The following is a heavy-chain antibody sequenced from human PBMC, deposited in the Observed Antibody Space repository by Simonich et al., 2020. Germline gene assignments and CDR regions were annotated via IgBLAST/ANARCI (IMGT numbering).Heavy chain of an antibody. Sequence: QVQLVQSGAEVKKPGASVKVSCKASGYTFTSYGIGWGRQAPGQGLEWMGWISASNGNTTYAQKLQGRVTMTTDTSTSTAYMELRSLRSDDTAVYYCARSTTGTTAFDIWGQGTMVTVSS. J-gene: IGHJ3*02. CDR1: GYTFTSYG. D-gene: IGHD1-1*01. CDR3: ARSTTGTTAFDI. CDR2: ISASNGNT. V-gene: IGHV1-18*01.